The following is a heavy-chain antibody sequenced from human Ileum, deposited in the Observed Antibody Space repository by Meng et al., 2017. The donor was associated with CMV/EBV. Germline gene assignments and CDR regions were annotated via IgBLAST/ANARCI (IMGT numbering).Heavy chain of an antibody. CDR3: ARDGVAANGTVIYNGMDV. Sequence: GGSLRLSCAASGFTYTSHSMTGVRQAPGKGLEWVSSISASRDYIYYADSVKGRFTIARDDAKNSLYLQRNSLRTDDTAVYYCARDGVAANGTVIYNGMDVWGQGTTVTVSS. CDR1: GFTYTSHS. J-gene: IGHJ6*02. CDR2: ISASRDYI. V-gene: IGHV3-21*01. D-gene: IGHD1-1*01.